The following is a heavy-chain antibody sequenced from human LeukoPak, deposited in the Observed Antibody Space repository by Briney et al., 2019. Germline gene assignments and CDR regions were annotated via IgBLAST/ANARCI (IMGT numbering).Heavy chain of an antibody. Sequence: GGSLRLSCAASGFTFSSYNMNWVRQAPGKGLEWVAVISYDGSNKYYADSVKGRFTISRDNSKNTLYLQMNSLRAEDTAVYYCAKDRGDYWGQGTLVTVSS. CDR2: ISYDGSNK. CDR3: AKDRGDY. V-gene: IGHV3-30*18. CDR1: GFTFSSYN. D-gene: IGHD5-12*01. J-gene: IGHJ4*02.